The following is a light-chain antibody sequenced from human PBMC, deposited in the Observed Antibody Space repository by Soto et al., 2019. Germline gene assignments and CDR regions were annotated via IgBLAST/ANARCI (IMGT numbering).Light chain of an antibody. CDR1: QSVSSSH. CDR2: GAS. J-gene: IGKJ2*01. V-gene: IGKV3-20*01. Sequence: EVVLSQSPGTLSLSPGERATLSCRASQSVSSSHLAWYQQKPGQAPRLLIYGASSRAAGIPDRFSGRGSGTDFILTISRLEPEDFAVYYCQQYDSSEYTFGQGTKVEVK. CDR3: QQYDSSEYT.